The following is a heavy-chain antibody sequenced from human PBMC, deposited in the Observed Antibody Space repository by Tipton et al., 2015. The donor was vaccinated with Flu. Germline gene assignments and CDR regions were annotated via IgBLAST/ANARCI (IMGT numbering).Heavy chain of an antibody. CDR3: AKGGPCSSNICSGWGRSFDY. V-gene: IGHV3-30*02. Sequence: GSLRLSCEASGFPFSTYAMHWVRHAPGKGLEWVAFIRSDGNSQDYPDSVKGRFTISRDNSKNTLYLHMSSLRPEDTAVYYCAKGGPCSSNICSGWGRSFDYWGQGTLVTVSS. CDR2: IRSDGNSQ. CDR1: GFPFSTYA. J-gene: IGHJ4*02. D-gene: IGHD2-2*01.